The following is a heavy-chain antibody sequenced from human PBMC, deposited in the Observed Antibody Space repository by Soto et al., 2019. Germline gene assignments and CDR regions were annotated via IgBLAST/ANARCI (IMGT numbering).Heavy chain of an antibody. CDR2: IGGSGGSS. CDR3: AKDHGYTSSWFFCMDV. V-gene: IGHV3-23*01. J-gene: IGHJ6*02. Sequence: AGGSLRLSCAASGFTFSSYAMSWVRQAPGKGLEWVSAIGGSGGSSYYADSVKGRFTISRDNSKNTLYLQMDSLRADDTAVYYCAKDHGYTSSWFFCMDVWGQGTSVTVS. CDR1: GFTFSSYA. D-gene: IGHD6-13*01.